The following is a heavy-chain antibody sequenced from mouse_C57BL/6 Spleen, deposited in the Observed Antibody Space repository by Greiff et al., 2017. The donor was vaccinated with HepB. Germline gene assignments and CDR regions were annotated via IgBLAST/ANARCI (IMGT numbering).Heavy chain of an antibody. D-gene: IGHD6-5*01. Sequence: GGGLVQPKGSLKLSCAASGFSFNTYAMNWVRQAPGKGLEWVARIRSKSNNYATYYADSVKDRFTISRDDSESMLYLQMNNLKTEDTAMYYCVRHEPPYDFYAMDYWGQGTSVTVSS. CDR1: GFSFNTYA. J-gene: IGHJ4*01. CDR3: VRHEPPYDFYAMDY. CDR2: IRSKSNNYAT. V-gene: IGHV10-1*01.